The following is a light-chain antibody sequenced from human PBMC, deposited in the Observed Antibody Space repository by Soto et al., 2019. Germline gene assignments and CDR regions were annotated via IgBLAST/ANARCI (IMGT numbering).Light chain of an antibody. CDR3: QQYAGSPRT. J-gene: IGKJ1*01. Sequence: EIVLTQSPGTLSLSPGERATLFCRASQTITTSQLAWYQRKPGPAPRVLTFVEPNRATGIPDRFSGSGSGTDFTLTISRLEPEDFAIYYCQQYAGSPRTFGQGTTVEVK. CDR1: QTITTSQ. CDR2: VEP. V-gene: IGKV3-20*01.